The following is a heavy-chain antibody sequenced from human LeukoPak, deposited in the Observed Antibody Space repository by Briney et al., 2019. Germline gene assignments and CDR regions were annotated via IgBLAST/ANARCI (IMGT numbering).Heavy chain of an antibody. CDR1: GGSISSYY. D-gene: IGHD1-26*01. Sequence: PSETLSLTCTVSGGSISSYYWSWIRQPPGKGLEWIGYIYTSGSTNYNPSLKSRVTMSVDTSKNQFSLKLSSVTAADTAVYYCARVKVGATEFDYWGQGTLVTVSS. V-gene: IGHV4-4*08. CDR2: IYTSGST. J-gene: IGHJ4*02. CDR3: ARVKVGATEFDY.